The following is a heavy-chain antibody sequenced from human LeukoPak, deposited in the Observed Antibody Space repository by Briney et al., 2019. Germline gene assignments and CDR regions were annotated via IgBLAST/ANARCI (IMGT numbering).Heavy chain of an antibody. CDR1: GGSISSYF. J-gene: IGHJ4*02. Sequence: SETLSLTRTVSGGSISSYFWGWIRQPPGKGLEWIGSIYYSGTTYCNPSLNSRVSISVDTSKNQFSLKLSSVTAADTAVYYCARAPNRYSSGWYIFDFWGQGTLVTVSS. D-gene: IGHD6-19*01. CDR2: IYYSGTT. V-gene: IGHV4-59*12. CDR3: ARAPNRYSSGWYIFDF.